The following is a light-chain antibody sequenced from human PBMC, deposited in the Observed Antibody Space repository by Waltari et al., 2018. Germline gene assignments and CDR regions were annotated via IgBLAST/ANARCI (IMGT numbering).Light chain of an antibody. CDR2: WAS. CDR3: QQYYSSPVT. J-gene: IGKJ5*01. V-gene: IGKV4-1*01. Sequence: DIVMTQSPDSLAVSLCERATINCKSSQSVLYRSDNKNYLGWYQQKPGLPPKLLIYWASPRESGVPDRFSGSGSGTDFTLTISSLQAEDVAVYYCQQYYSSPVTFGQGTRLEIK. CDR1: QSVLYRSDNKNY.